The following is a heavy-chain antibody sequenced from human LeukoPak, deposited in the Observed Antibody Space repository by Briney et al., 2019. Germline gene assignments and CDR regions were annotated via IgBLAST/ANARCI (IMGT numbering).Heavy chain of an antibody. V-gene: IGHV4-38-2*02. D-gene: IGHD3-3*01. CDR2: IYHSGST. J-gene: IGHJ4*02. Sequence: SETLSLTCTVSGYSISSGYYWGWIRQPPGKGLEWIGSIYHSGSTYYNPSLKSRVTISVDTSKNQFSLKLSSVTAADTAVYYCARADTDSWSGYFLFDYWGQGTLVTVSS. CDR3: ARADTDSWSGYFLFDY. CDR1: GYSISSGYY.